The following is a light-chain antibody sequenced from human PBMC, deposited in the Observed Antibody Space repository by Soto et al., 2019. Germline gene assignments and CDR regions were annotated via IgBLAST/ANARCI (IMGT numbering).Light chain of an antibody. CDR2: AAS. CDR3: QQYGSSPWT. V-gene: IGKV3-20*01. Sequence: IALTKSPATISLSAGEGATLSCSTARSVSSSYLAWHQQKPGQAPRLLIYAASRRATGIPDRFSGSGSGTDFTLTISRLEPEDFAVYYCQQYGSSPWTFGQGTKVDIK. CDR1: RSVSSSY. J-gene: IGKJ1*01.